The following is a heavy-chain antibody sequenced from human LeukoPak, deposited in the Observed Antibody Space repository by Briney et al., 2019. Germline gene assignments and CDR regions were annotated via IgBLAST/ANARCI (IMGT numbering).Heavy chain of an antibody. CDR3: AREYYYDSSGGVVAFDI. Sequence: SETLSLTCTVSGGSISSYYWSWIRQPPGKGLEWIGYIYYSGSTNYNPSLTSRVTISVDTSKNQFSLKLSSVTAADTAVYYCAREYYYDSSGGVVAFDIWGQGTMVTVSS. D-gene: IGHD3-22*01. CDR1: GGSISSYY. V-gene: IGHV4-59*01. CDR2: IYYSGST. J-gene: IGHJ3*02.